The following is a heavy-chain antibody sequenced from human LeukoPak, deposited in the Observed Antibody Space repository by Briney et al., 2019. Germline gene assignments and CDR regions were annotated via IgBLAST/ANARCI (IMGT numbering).Heavy chain of an antibody. CDR1: GFTFSSYG. V-gene: IGHV3-23*01. Sequence: PGGSLRLSCAASGFTFSSYGMNWVRQAPGKGLEWVSTISGSGGSSYYVDSVKGRFTISRDNSQNTLYLQMNSLRAEDTALYYCAKEGTSGYYVNYWGQGTLVTVSS. J-gene: IGHJ4*02. D-gene: IGHD3-22*01. CDR3: AKEGTSGYYVNY. CDR2: ISGSGGSS.